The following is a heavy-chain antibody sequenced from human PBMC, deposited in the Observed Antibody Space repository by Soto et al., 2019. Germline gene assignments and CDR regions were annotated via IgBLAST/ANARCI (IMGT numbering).Heavy chain of an antibody. D-gene: IGHD4-4*01. V-gene: IGHV1-69*04. CDR3: ARDFNSNPTYYYYGMDV. J-gene: IGHJ6*02. CDR1: GGTFSSYT. Sequence: SVKVSFTASGGTFSSYTISWVRQAPGQGFEWMGRIIPILGIANYAQKFQGRVTITADKSTSTAYMELSSLRSEDTAVYYCARDFNSNPTYYYYGMDVWGQGTTVTVSS. CDR2: IIPILGIA.